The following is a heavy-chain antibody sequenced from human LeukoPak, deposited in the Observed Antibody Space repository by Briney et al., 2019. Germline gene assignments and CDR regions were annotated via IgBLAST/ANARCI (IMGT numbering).Heavy chain of an antibody. J-gene: IGHJ6*02. CDR3: ARKLGSSSWYYDYYYGMDV. CDR1: GYTFTSYY. Sequence: GASVKVSCKASGYTFTSYYMHWVRQAPGQGLEWMGIINPSGGSTSYAQKFQGRVTMTRDTSTSTVYMELSSLRSEDTAVYYCARKLGSSSWYYDYYYGMDVWGQGTTVTVSS. CDR2: INPSGGST. D-gene: IGHD6-13*01. V-gene: IGHV1-46*01.